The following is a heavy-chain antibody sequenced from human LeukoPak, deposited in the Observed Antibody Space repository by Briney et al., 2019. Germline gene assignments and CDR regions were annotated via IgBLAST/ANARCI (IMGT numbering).Heavy chain of an antibody. CDR2: INWNGGST. D-gene: IGHD3-22*01. J-gene: IGHJ3*02. CDR1: GFSFSSHG. V-gene: IGHV3-20*04. CDR3: ARGRHYYDSSGYGAFDI. Sequence: GGSLRLSCAASGFSFSSHGMSWVRQAPGKGLKWVSGINWNGGSTGYADSVKGRFTISRDNAKNSLYLQMNSLRAEDTALYYCARGRHYYDSSGYGAFDIWGQGTMVTVSS.